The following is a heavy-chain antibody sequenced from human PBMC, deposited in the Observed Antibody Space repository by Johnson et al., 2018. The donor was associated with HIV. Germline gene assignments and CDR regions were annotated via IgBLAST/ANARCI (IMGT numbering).Heavy chain of an antibody. CDR1: GFTFFSYG. CDR3: AKEGMGYFDAFDI. V-gene: IGHV3-30*18. Sequence: QVQLVESGGGVVQPGRSLRLSCVASGFTFFSYGMHWVRQAPGKGLEWVAVISYDGSNKYYEESVRGRFTISRDNSKNMLFLQMNSPRHEDTAVYCCAKEGMGYFDAFDIWGQGTMVTVSS. D-gene: IGHD5-18*01. J-gene: IGHJ3*02. CDR2: ISYDGSNK.